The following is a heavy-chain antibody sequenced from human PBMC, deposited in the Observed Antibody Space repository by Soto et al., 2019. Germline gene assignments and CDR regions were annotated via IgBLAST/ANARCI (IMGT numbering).Heavy chain of an antibody. CDR1: GFTFSSSW. CDR3: ARDWSYALNY. J-gene: IGHJ4*02. Sequence: GGSLRLSCAASGFTFSSSWMHWVRQAPGKGLVWVSHINSDGTDTNYAGSVKGRFTISRDNAKNTVYLQMNSLRAEDTAVYYCARDWSYALNYWGQGSLVTVS. CDR2: INSDGTDT. V-gene: IGHV3-74*01. D-gene: IGHD3-16*01.